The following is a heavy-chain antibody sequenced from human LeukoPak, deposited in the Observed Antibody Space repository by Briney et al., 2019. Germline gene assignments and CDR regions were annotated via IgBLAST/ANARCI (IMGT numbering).Heavy chain of an antibody. D-gene: IGHD5-12*01. CDR2: INHSGST. Sequence: SSETLSLTCAAYGGSFSGYNWSWIRQPPGKGLEWIGEINHSGSTNYNPSPKSRVTISVVTCKDQVYVKLSSVTAEDTAVYYCARLWFVDIVATIYGARQNQPYHFDYWGQGTLVTVSS. CDR1: GGSFSGYN. CDR3: ARLWFVDIVATIYGARQNQPYHFDY. J-gene: IGHJ4*02. V-gene: IGHV4-34*01.